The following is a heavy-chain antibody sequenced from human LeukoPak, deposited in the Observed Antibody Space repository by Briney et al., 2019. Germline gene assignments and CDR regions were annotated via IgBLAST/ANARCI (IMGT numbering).Heavy chain of an antibody. J-gene: IGHJ4*02. Sequence: GGSLRLSCAASGFTFSSYAMSWVRQAPGKGLKWVSAISGSGGSTYYADSVKGRFTISRDNSKNTLYLQMNSLRAEDTAVYYCAKDPRHRDYYDSSGYYWGQGTLVTVSS. CDR3: AKDPRHRDYYDSSGYY. V-gene: IGHV3-23*01. D-gene: IGHD3-22*01. CDR2: ISGSGGST. CDR1: GFTFSSYA.